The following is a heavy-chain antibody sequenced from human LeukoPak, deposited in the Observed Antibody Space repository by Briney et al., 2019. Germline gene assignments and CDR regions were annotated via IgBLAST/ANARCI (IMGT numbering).Heavy chain of an antibody. Sequence: SETLSLTCAVYGGSFSGYYWSWIRQPPGKGLEWIGEINHSGSTNYNPSLESRVTISVDTSKNQFSLRVSSVTAADTAVYYCARGDDHDYGDLYFDYWGQGTLVTVSS. CDR3: ARGDDHDYGDLYFDY. D-gene: IGHD4-17*01. CDR2: INHSGST. CDR1: GGSFSGYY. V-gene: IGHV4-34*01. J-gene: IGHJ4*02.